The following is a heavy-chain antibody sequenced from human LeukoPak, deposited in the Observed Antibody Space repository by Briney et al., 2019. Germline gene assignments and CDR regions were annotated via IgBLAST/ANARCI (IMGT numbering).Heavy chain of an antibody. CDR1: GFTFRSHA. Sequence: PTGGSLRLSCVGSGFTFRSHAMSWVRQAPEKGLEFVSGIYENGGTTYYADSVKGRFSISRDNSKNTLYLQMDSLRAGDTAVYYCVRAMNVWGQGTTVTVSS. J-gene: IGHJ6*02. CDR3: VRAMNV. CDR2: IYENGGTT. V-gene: IGHV3-23*01.